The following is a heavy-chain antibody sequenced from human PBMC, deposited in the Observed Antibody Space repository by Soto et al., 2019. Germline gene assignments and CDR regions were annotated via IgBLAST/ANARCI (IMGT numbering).Heavy chain of an antibody. J-gene: IGHJ4*02. Sequence: PSETLSLTCTVYGGSFSGYYWSWIRQPPGKGLEWIGEINHSGSTNYNPSLKSRVTISVDTSKNQFSLKLSSVTAADTAVYYCARQGGIAVAGTFDYWGQGTLVTVSS. V-gene: IGHV4-34*01. D-gene: IGHD6-19*01. CDR3: ARQGGIAVAGTFDY. CDR1: GGSFSGYY. CDR2: INHSGST.